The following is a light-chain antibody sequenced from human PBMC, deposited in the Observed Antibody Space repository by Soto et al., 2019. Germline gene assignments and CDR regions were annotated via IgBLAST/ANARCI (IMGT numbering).Light chain of an antibody. V-gene: IGKV1-27*01. CDR3: QKYDSAHLT. Sequence: DIQMTQSPSSLSASIGDEVTVTCRASQAIGPYLAWYQKKPGKGPKLLIYASSTLHSGVPSRLSGSRSLRDLTLTISSLQPEDVATYHCQKYDSAHLTVGPGTKVDI. J-gene: IGKJ3*01. CDR2: ASS. CDR1: QAIGPY.